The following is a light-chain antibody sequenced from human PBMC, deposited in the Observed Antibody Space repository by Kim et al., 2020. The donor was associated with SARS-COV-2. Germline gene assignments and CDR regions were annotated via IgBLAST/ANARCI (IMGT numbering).Light chain of an antibody. Sequence: PRQTAKMTGSVQALPKQFAFWYQHKPGQAPVVVIYKDSERPSGIPERISGSSSGTTVTLTISGVQAEDEADYYCQSADSSGTYYVFGTGTKVTVL. CDR3: QSADSSGTYYV. CDR2: KDS. CDR1: ALPKQF. V-gene: IGLV3-25*03. J-gene: IGLJ1*01.